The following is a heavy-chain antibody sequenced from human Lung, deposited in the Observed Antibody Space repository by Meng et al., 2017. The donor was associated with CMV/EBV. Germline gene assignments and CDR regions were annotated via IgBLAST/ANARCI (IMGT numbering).Heavy chain of an antibody. J-gene: IGHJ4*02. CDR1: GYTFTGYY. D-gene: IGHD7-27*01. CDR2: ITPSSGGT. V-gene: IGHV1-2*06. CDR3: VRANLGSADY. Sequence: QVQLVQSGAAVKKPGASVKVSCKASGYTFTGYYMHWLRQAPGQGLEWVGRITPSSGGTTYAQKFQGRVTMTRDTSISTAYMELSSLRSDDAAIYYCVRANLGSADYWGQGTLDTVSS.